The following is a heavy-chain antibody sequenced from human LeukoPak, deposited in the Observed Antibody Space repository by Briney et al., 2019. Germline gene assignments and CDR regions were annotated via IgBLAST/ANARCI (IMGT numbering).Heavy chain of an antibody. Sequence: GGSPRLSCAASGFTFSSYGMHWVRQAPGKGLEWVAVISHDGSNIYYGDSVKGRFSISRDNSKNTLYLQVNSLRVEDTAVYYCAREGRSGYDNYYYYYGMDVWGQGTTVTVSS. J-gene: IGHJ6*02. D-gene: IGHD5-12*01. CDR1: GFTFSSYG. CDR2: ISHDGSNI. V-gene: IGHV3-30*03. CDR3: AREGRSGYDNYYYYYGMDV.